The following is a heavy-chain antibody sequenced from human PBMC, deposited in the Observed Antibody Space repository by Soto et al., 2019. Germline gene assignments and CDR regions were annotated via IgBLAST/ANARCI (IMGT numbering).Heavy chain of an antibody. CDR3: TRGGSANHDY. CDR2: IKSKSDGGTT. D-gene: IGHD3-16*01. J-gene: IGHJ4*01. Sequence: VGSLRLSCAASWFTFRNAWMTWVRQAPGKGLEWVGRIKSKSDGGTTDYAAPVRGRFTISRDDSKNTLYVQMNSLKIEDTAVYYCTRGGSANHDYWGHGTLVTVSS. CDR1: WFTFRNAW. V-gene: IGHV3-15*01.